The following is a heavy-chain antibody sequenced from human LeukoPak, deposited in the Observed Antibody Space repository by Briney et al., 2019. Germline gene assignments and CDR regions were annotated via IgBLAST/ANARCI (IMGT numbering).Heavy chain of an antibody. V-gene: IGHV1-69*05. CDR2: IIHIFCSS. J-gene: IGHJ4*01. CDR3: ASSYGDYVNFDY. Sequence: GSAVKVSCKASVGTFSSYAFSWVRQAPGQGLEWMGVIIHIFCSSNYVQKFQGRVKITTDESTSKVYMELGSLRSEDTGVYYCASSYGDYVNFDYWGQELWSPSPQ. D-gene: IGHD4-17*01. CDR1: VGTFSSYA.